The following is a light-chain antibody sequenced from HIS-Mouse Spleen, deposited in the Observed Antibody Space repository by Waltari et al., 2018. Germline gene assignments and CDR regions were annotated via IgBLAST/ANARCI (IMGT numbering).Light chain of an antibody. CDR2: EVS. J-gene: IGKJ1*01. V-gene: IGKV2-29*01. Sequence: DIVMTQTPLSLSVTPGQPASISCKSSQSLLHSDGKTYLYWYLQKPGQSPQLLIYEVSSRFSGVPDRFSGSGSGTDFTLKISSLQPEDFATYYCQQLNSYPPTFGQGTKVEIK. CDR1: QSLLHSDGKTY. CDR3: QQLNSYPPT.